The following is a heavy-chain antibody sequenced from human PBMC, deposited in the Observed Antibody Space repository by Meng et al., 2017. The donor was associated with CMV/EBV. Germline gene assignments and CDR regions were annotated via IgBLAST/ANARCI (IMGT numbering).Heavy chain of an antibody. J-gene: IGHJ6*02. V-gene: IGHV1-69*10. CDR1: GDTFSSYA. CDR2: IIPILGIA. CDR3: ARDRYCSSTSCHHHSPYGMDV. D-gene: IGHD2-2*01. Sequence: SVKVSCKASGDTFSSYAISWVRQAPGQGLEWMGGIIPILGIANYAQKFQGRVTITADKSTSTAYMELSSLRSEDTAVYYCARDRYCSSTSCHHHSPYGMDVWGQGTTVTVSS.